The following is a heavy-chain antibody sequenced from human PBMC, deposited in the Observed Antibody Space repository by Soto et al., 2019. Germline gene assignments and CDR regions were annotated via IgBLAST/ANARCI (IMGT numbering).Heavy chain of an antibody. CDR2: ISTTGRTI. J-gene: IGHJ6*02. CDR3: ARYGIAGAGISTYYYYGMDA. Sequence: QVQLVESGGGLVKPGGSLRLSCAASGFTFSDYYMSWIRQAPGKGLEWVSYISTTGRTIYYADSVKGRFTISRDNSKNSLYIEMNSLRAEDTVVYYGARYGIAGAGISTYYYYGMDAWGQGTTVTFSS. CDR1: GFTFSDYY. D-gene: IGHD6-19*01. V-gene: IGHV3-11*01.